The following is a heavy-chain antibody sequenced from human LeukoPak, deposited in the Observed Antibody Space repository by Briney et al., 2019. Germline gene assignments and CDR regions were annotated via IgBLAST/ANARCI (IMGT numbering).Heavy chain of an antibody. D-gene: IGHD3-10*01. CDR1: GFTFSSYA. CDR3: AKGQIRPPGEVRGPPIDY. J-gene: IGHJ4*02. Sequence: GRSLRLSCAASGFTFSSYAMHWVRQAPGKGLEWMAVISYDGSNKYYADSVKGRFTISRDNSKNTLYLQVNSLRAEDTAVYYCAKGQIRPPGEVRGPPIDYWGQGTLVTVS. CDR2: ISYDGSNK. V-gene: IGHV3-30-3*01.